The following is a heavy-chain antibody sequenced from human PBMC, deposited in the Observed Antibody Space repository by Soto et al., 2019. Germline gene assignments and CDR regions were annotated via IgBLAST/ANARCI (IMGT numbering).Heavy chain of an antibody. D-gene: IGHD3-22*01. J-gene: IGHJ4*02. CDR1: GFTFSSYG. CDR3: AKDLGSSGYLFDY. V-gene: IGHV3-30*18. CDR2: ISYDGSNK. Sequence: GGSLRLSCAASGFTFSSYGMHWVRQAPGKGLEWVAVISYDGSNKYYADSVKGRFTISRDNSKNTLYLQMNSLRAEDTAVYYCAKDLGSSGYLFDYWGQGTLVTVSS.